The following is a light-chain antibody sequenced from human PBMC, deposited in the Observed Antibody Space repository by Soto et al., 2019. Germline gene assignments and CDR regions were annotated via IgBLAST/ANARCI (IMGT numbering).Light chain of an antibody. J-gene: IGKJ4*01. CDR2: DAS. CDR1: QSVSSY. CDR3: QQRSNWPLT. V-gene: IGKV3-11*01. Sequence: EIEITQSPSSLSLSPGDRVTLSCRASQSVSSYLAWYQRKPGQAPRLLIYDASNRATGIPARFSGSGSGTDFTLTISSLEPEDFAVYYCQQRSNWPLTFGGGTKVDI.